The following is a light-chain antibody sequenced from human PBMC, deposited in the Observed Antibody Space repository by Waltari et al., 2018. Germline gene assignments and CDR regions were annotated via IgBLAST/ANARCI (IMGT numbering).Light chain of an antibody. CDR2: AAS. Sequence: DIQMTQSPSSLSASVGDRVTITCRASHSITTYLNWYQQKPGKAPNLLIYAASSLQSWVPSRFSGSGSGTEFTLTISSLRPEDFATYYCQQTNTVPLTFGGGTKVEIK. CDR3: QQTNTVPLT. J-gene: IGKJ4*01. CDR1: HSITTY. V-gene: IGKV1-39*01.